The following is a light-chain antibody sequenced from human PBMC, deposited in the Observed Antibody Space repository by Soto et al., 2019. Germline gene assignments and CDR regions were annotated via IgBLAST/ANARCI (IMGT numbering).Light chain of an antibody. J-gene: IGLJ2*01. V-gene: IGLV1-44*01. CDR1: SSNIGKNT. Sequence: QPVLTQPPSASGTPGQRVTISCSGSSSNIGKNTVNWYQQLPGTAPKLLIHSNSQRPSGVPDRFSGSKSGNSASLAISGLQSEDEADYSCATWDDNLNGPIYGGGTKVTVL. CDR2: SNS. CDR3: ATWDDNLNGPI.